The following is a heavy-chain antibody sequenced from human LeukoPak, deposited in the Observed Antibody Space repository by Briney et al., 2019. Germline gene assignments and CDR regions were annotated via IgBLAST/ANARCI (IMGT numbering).Heavy chain of an antibody. D-gene: IGHD1-14*01. CDR2: INPNSGGT. J-gene: IGHJ5*02. CDR3: ATARIGRHMRFATPEPDRNYFDP. V-gene: IGHV1-2*02. Sequence: ASVKVSCKVFGYAFTDYYIHWVRQAPGQGLEWMGRINPNSGGTNYAQRFQGRVTMTRDTSINTAYMEVNRLRSDDTAVYYCATARIGRHMRFATPEPDRNYFDPWGQGTLVTVSS. CDR1: GYAFTDYY.